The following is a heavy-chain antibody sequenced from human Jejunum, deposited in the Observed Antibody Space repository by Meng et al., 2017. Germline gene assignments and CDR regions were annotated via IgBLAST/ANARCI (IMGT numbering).Heavy chain of an antibody. CDR2: IYYSGST. D-gene: IGHD2-2*01. J-gene: IGHJ5*02. V-gene: IGHV4-39*07. CDR3: ARDPTSVVPVAIRNWFDP. CDR1: GGSISSSSYY. Sequence: QRQLQEPGPGLVKPSETLSLTCTVPGGSISSSSYYWGWIRQPPGKGLEWIGSIYYSGSTYYNPSLKSRVSISVDTSKNQFSLKLSSVTAADTALYYCARDPTSVVPVAIRNWFDPWGQGTLVTVSS.